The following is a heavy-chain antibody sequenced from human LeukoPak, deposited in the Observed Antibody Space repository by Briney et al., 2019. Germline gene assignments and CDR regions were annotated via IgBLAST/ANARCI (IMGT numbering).Heavy chain of an antibody. CDR1: GFTFSSYA. D-gene: IGHD3-16*01. V-gene: IGHV3-23*01. Sequence: GGSLRLSCAASGFTFSSYAMSWVRQAPGKGLEWVSAISGSGGSTYYADSVKGRFTISRDNAKNTLYLQMNSLRAEDTAVYYCARMITFGYGMDVWGQGTTVTVSS. CDR2: ISGSGGST. CDR3: ARMITFGYGMDV. J-gene: IGHJ6*02.